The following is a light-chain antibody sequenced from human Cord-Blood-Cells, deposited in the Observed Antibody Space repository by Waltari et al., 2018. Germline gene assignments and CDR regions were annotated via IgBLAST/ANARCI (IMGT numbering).Light chain of an antibody. J-gene: IGLJ1*01. V-gene: IGLV2-14*01. CDR2: DVS. Sequence: QSALTQPAPVSGSPGHSITISCTGTTSYVGGYNYVSWYQQHPGKAPKLMINDVSNRPSGVSNRFSGSKSGNTASLTISGLQAEDEADYYCSSYTSSSTLDVFGTGTKVTVL. CDR1: TSYVGGYNY. CDR3: SSYTSSSTLDV.